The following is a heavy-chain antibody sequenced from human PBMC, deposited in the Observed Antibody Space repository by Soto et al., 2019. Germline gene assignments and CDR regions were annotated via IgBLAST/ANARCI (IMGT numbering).Heavy chain of an antibody. CDR3: ARVGKYQLPNYYYYYMDV. V-gene: IGHV4-59*01. Sequence: SETLCLTCTVSGGSISSYYWSWIRQPPGKGLEWIGYIYYSGSTNYNPSLKSRVTISVDTSKNQFSLKLSSVTAADTAVYYCARVGKYQLPNYYYYYMDVWGKGTTVTV. D-gene: IGHD2-2*01. J-gene: IGHJ6*03. CDR1: GGSISSYY. CDR2: IYYSGST.